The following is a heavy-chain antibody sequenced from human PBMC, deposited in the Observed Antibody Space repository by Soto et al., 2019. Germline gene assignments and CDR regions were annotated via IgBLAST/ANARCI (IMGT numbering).Heavy chain of an antibody. J-gene: IGHJ5*02. V-gene: IGHV4-59*01. D-gene: IGHD6-19*01. Sequence: SETLSLTCTVSGGSISSYYWSWIRQPPGKGLEWIGYIYYSGSTNYNPSLKSRVTISVDTSKNQFSLKLSSVTAADTAVYYCARVIAVAGRGMFDPWGQGTLVTVSS. CDR3: ARVIAVAGRGMFDP. CDR1: GGSISSYY. CDR2: IYYSGST.